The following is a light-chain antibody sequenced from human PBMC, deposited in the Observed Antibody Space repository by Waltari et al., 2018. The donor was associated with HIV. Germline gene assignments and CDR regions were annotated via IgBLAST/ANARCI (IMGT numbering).Light chain of an antibody. Sequence: QSITISCTGTSSDVGGYNHVSWYQQHPGKAPKFMIYDVSKRPSGVSNRFSGSKSGNTASLTISGLQAEDEADYYCSSYTSSSTWVFGGGTKLTVL. V-gene: IGLV2-14*04. CDR1: SSDVGGYNH. J-gene: IGLJ3*02. CDR3: SSYTSSSTWV. CDR2: DVS.